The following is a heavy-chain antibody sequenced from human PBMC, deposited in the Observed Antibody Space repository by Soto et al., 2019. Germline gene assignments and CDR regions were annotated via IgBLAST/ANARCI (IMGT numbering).Heavy chain of an antibody. Sequence: PGGSLRLSCAASGFTFSSYEMDWVRQAPGKGLEWVSYISSSGSTIYYADSVKGRFTISRDNAKNSLYLQMNSLRAEDTAVYYCARDYKDSSSWYLPVAFDIWGQGTMVTVSS. CDR2: ISSSGSTI. V-gene: IGHV3-48*03. CDR1: GFTFSSYE. J-gene: IGHJ3*02. CDR3: ARDYKDSSSWYLPVAFDI. D-gene: IGHD6-13*01.